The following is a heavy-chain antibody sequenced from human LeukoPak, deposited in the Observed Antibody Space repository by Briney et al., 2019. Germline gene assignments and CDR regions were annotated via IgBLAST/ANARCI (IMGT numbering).Heavy chain of an antibody. CDR2: IYYRGST. CDR1: GGSTSSYF. J-gene: IGHJ3*02. CDR3: ARTTNDSGDYTVAFVI. V-gene: IGHV4-59*01. D-gene: IGHD4-17*01. Sequence: SEILTFSCTLSGGSTSSYFWSWIRQPPGKGLDWIGYIYYRGSTNYNPSLKSRVTISVDMSKDQFSLTLRSLTAAETAVYYCARTTNDSGDYTVAFVIRGRRATLTVSS.